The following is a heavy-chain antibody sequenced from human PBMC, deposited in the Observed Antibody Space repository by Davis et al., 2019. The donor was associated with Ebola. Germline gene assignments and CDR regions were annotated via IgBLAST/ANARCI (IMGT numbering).Heavy chain of an antibody. CDR3: VRAGDFDY. Sequence: PGGSLRLSCAASGFTFSSYGMHWVRQAPGKGLEWVAVISYDGSNKYYADSVKGRFTISRDNSKNTLYLQMNSLRAEDTAVYYCVRAGDFDYWGQGTLVTVSS. V-gene: IGHV3-30*03. J-gene: IGHJ4*02. CDR1: GFTFSSYG. CDR2: ISYDGSNK.